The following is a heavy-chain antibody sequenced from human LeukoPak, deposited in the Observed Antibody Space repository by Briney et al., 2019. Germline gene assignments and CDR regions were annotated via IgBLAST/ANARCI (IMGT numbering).Heavy chain of an antibody. CDR3: ARNILRYFDWLPPFLSYYYYGMDV. CDR2: ISAYNGNT. V-gene: IGHV1-18*01. CDR1: GYTFTSYG. D-gene: IGHD3-9*01. Sequence: ASVKVSCKASGYTFTSYGISWVRQAPGQGLEWMGWISAYNGNTNYAQKLQGRVTMTTDTSTSTAYMEPRSLRSDDTAVYYCARNILRYFDWLPPFLSYYYYGMDVWGQGTTVTVSS. J-gene: IGHJ6*02.